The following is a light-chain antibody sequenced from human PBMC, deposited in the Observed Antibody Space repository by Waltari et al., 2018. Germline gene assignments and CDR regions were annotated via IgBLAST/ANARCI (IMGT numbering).Light chain of an antibody. CDR1: ESVWNTY. CDR3: XXYHSFVYT. V-gene: IGKV3D-20*01. J-gene: IGKJ2*01. Sequence: DIVLTQSPATLSLSPGETATLSCEASESVWNTYLAWYQHKPGQPPRLLIYDGSTRATGTPDRFSGSGAATAFTLTISRLEPEDFAVXYXXXYHSFVYTFGQGTRLEMK. CDR2: DGS.